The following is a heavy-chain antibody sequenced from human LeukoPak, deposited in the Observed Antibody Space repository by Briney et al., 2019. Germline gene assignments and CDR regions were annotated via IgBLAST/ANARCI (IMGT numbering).Heavy chain of an antibody. CDR3: AREGDRSWFDP. CDR1: GFTFSSYA. D-gene: IGHD2-15*01. CDR2: ISYDGSNK. V-gene: IGHV3-30*04. Sequence: GGSLRLSCAASGFTFSSYAMHWVRQAPGKGLEWVAVISYDGSNKYYADSVKGRFTISRDNSKNTLYLQMNSLRAEDTAVYYCAREGDRSWFDPWGQGTLVTVSS. J-gene: IGHJ5*02.